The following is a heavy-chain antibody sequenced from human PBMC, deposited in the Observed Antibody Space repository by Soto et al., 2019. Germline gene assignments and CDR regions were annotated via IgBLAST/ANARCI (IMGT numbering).Heavy chain of an antibody. CDR2: IWYDGNNE. V-gene: IGHV3-33*06. Sequence: QVQLVESGGGVVQPGKSLRLSCAASGFLFSDYGMQWVRQAPGKGLEWVGVIWYDGNNEYYADSVKGRFSISRDNSKNTVYLKMNSLIVEDTAVYYGAKETLGGGSFASGDEWGQGTQVIVSS. CDR3: AKETLGGGSFASGDE. J-gene: IGHJ4*02. D-gene: IGHD1-26*01. CDR1: GFLFSDYG.